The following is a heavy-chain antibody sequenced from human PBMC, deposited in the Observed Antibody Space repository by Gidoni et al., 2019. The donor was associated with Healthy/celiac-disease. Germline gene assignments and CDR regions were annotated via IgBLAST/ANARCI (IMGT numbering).Heavy chain of an antibody. V-gene: IGHV3-30*01. CDR3: ARDRWGGDYYYGMDV. CDR1: VFTFSSYA. Sequence: QVQLVESGGGVVQPGRSLRLSSAASVFTFSSYALHWVRQAPGKGLEGGVGISEDGSNKYYADSVKGRFTISRDNSKKTLDLQMNSLRAEDTALYYCARDRWGGDYYYGMDVWGQGTTVTVSS. CDR2: ISEDGSNK. D-gene: IGHD3-16*01. J-gene: IGHJ6*02.